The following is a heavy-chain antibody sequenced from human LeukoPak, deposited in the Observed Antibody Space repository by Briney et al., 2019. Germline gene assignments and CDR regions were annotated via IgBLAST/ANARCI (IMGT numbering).Heavy chain of an antibody. V-gene: IGHV4-59*01. D-gene: IGHD1-26*01. CDR2: MYYSGRT. J-gene: IGHJ6*02. Sequence: PSETLSLTCTVSGGSISSYYWRWIRQPPGKGLEWIGYMYYSGRTNYNPSLKSRVTISVDTSKNQFSLKLSSVTAADTAVYYCARTFSESSYYYGMDVWGQGTTVTVSS. CDR3: ARTFSESSYYYGMDV. CDR1: GGSISSYY.